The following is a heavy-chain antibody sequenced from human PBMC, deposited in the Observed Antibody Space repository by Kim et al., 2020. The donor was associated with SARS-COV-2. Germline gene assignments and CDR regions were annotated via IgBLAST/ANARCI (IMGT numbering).Heavy chain of an antibody. V-gene: IGHV5-51*01. J-gene: IGHJ4*02. Sequence: SPSFQGQVTNSGDKSINTAYLQWSSLKASDTAIYYCARAEGIAGAKHFDYWGQGTLVTVSS. CDR3: ARAEGIAGAKHFDY. D-gene: IGHD6-19*01.